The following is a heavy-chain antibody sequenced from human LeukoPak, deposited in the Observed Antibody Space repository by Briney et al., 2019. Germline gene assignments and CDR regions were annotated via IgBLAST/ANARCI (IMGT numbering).Heavy chain of an antibody. V-gene: IGHV4-59*11. J-gene: IGHJ4*02. CDR1: GGSITNHF. Sequence: SETLSLTCTVSGGSITNHFWSWIRQSPGKGLEWIGYIYYSGSTRYNPSLKSRVTISVDTSKKQFSLNLSSVSAADTAVYYCARVNSFLRPYYFDYWGQGTLVTVSS. CDR2: IYYSGST. D-gene: IGHD2/OR15-2a*01. CDR3: ARVNSFLRPYYFDY.